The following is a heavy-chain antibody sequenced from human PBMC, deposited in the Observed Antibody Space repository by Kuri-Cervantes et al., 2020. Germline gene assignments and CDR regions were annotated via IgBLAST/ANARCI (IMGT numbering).Heavy chain of an antibody. CDR3: ARDYSSGWLPFDY. CDR2: ISKSIITI. V-gene: IGHV3-48*01. Sequence: GESLKISCAASTFTFSTYNMNWVRQAPGKGLEWVSYISKSIITIYYADSVKGRFTISRDNAKNSLYLQMNSLRAEDTAVYYCARDYSSGWLPFDYWGQGTLVTVSS. D-gene: IGHD6-19*01. CDR1: TFTFSTYN. J-gene: IGHJ4*02.